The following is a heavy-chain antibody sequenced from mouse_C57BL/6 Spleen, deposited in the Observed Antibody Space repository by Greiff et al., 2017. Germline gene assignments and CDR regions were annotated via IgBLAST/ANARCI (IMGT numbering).Heavy chain of an antibody. CDR1: GYTFTSYW. CDR2: IDPSDSYT. J-gene: IGHJ4*01. CDR3: ERRGDYEAMDY. Sequence: QVQLQQPGAELVKPGASVKLSCKASGYTFTSYWMQWVKQRPGQGLEWIGEIDPSDSYTNYNQKFKGKATLTVDTSSSTAYMQLSSLTSEDSAVYYGERRGDYEAMDYGGQGTSVTVSS. V-gene: IGHV1-50*01.